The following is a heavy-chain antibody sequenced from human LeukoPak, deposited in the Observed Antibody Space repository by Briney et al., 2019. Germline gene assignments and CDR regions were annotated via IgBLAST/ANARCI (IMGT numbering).Heavy chain of an antibody. CDR3: AREYSSNHFDY. J-gene: IGHJ4*02. CDR2: IYHSGST. V-gene: IGHV4-4*02. CDR1: GGSISSSNW. Sequence: PSETLSLTCAVSGGSISSSNWWSWVRQPPGKGLEWIGEIYHSGSTNYNPSLKSRVTISVDTSKNQFSLKLSSVTAAGTAVYYCAREYSSNHFDYWGQGTLVTVSS. D-gene: IGHD6-13*01.